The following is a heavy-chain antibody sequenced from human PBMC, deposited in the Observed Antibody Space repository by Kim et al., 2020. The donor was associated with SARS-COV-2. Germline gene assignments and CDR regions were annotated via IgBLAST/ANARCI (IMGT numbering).Heavy chain of an antibody. CDR3: AREYPDYYDSSNLWD. D-gene: IGHD3-22*01. V-gene: IGHV4-39*02. Sequence: SETLSLTCTVSGGSISSSSYYWGWIRQPPGKGLEWIGSIYYSGSTYYNPSLKSRVTISVDTSKNQFSLKLSSVTAADTAVYYCAREYPDYYDSSNLWDWGQGTLVTVSS. CDR1: GGSISSSSYY. CDR2: IYYSGST. J-gene: IGHJ4*02.